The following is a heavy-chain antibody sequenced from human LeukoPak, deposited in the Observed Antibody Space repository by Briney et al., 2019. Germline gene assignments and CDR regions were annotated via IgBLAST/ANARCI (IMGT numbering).Heavy chain of an antibody. CDR2: ISANDGNT. CDR3: ARESHVNREDY. Sequence: GASVKVSCKASGYTFTSYGISWVRQAPGQGLEWMGWISANDGNTDYPQKLQGRVTMTTDTSTSTAYMELRSLRSDDTAVYYCARESHVNREDYWGQGTLVTVSS. J-gene: IGHJ4*02. CDR1: GYTFTSYG. V-gene: IGHV1-18*01. D-gene: IGHD2/OR15-2a*01.